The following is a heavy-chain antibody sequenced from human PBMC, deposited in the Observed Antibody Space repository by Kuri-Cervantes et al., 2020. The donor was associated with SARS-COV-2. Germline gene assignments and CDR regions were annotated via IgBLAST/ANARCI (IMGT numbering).Heavy chain of an antibody. CDR2: IYTSGST. V-gene: IGHV4-4*07. J-gene: IGHJ4*02. CDR1: GGSISSYY. D-gene: IGHD3-22*01. CDR3: ARDADSSGSLDY. Sequence: GSLRLSCTVSGGSISSYYWSWIRQPAGKGLEWIGRIYTSGSTNYNPSLKSRVTMSVDTSKNQFSLKLSSVTAADTVVYYCARDADSSGSLDYWGQGTLVTVSS.